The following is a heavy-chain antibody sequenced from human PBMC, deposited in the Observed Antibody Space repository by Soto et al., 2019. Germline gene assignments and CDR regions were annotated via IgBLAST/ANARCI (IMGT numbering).Heavy chain of an antibody. J-gene: IGHJ6*02. CDR2: ISGSGGST. Sequence: EVQLLESGGGLVQPGGSLRLSCAASGFTLSSYAMSWVRQAPGKGLEWVSAISGSGGSTYYADSVKGRFTISRDNSKNTLYLQMNSLRAEDTAVYYCAKVGYISSSFGMDVWGQGTTVTVSS. V-gene: IGHV3-23*01. CDR1: GFTLSSYA. CDR3: AKVGYISSSFGMDV. D-gene: IGHD6-13*01.